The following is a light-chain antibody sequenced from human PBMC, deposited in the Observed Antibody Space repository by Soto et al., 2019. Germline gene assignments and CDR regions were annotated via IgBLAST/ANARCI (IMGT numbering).Light chain of an antibody. CDR1: SSDVGGYDY. Sequence: QSVLTQPPSASGSPGQSVTISCTGTSSDVGGYDYVSWYQQYPGKTPKLMIFEVTKRPSGVPDRFSGSKSGNTASLTVSGLQAEDEADYYCLSYAGPAYVFGTGTKLPVL. V-gene: IGLV2-8*01. J-gene: IGLJ1*01. CDR2: EVT. CDR3: LSYAGPAYV.